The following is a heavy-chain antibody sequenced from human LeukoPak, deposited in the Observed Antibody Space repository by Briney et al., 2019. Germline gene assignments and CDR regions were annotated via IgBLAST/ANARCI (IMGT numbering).Heavy chain of an antibody. D-gene: IGHD4-17*01. CDR1: GGSISNYY. Sequence: SETLSLTCTVSGGSISNYYWSWIRQPPGKGLGWIGYIYYSGSTNYNPSLKSRVIISVDTSKNQFSLKLSSVAAADTAVYYRARDYGDYFDYWGQGTLVTVSS. CDR2: IYYSGST. V-gene: IGHV4-59*01. J-gene: IGHJ4*02. CDR3: ARDYGDYFDY.